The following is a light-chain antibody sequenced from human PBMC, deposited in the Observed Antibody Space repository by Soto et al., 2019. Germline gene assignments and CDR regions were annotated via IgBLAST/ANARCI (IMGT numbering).Light chain of an antibody. CDR1: SSDVGGYNF. CDR2: EVT. CDR3: SSYTSRNTLA. J-gene: IGLJ2*01. V-gene: IGLV2-14*01. Sequence: QSALTQPPSASGSPGQSVTISCTGTSSDVGGYNFVSWYQQHPGRAPKLMIYEVTDRPSGVSNRFSGSKSGSTASLTISGLQAEDEADYYCSSYTSRNTLAFGGGTQLTVL.